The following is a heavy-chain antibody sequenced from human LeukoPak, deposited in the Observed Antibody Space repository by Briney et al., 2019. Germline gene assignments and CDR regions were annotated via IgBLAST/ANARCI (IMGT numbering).Heavy chain of an antibody. CDR2: INHSGST. D-gene: IGHD4-23*01. CDR1: GGSFSGYY. Sequence: SETLSLTCAVYGGSFSGYYWSWIRQPPGKGLEWIGGINHSGSTNYNPSLKSRVTISVDTSKNQFSLKLSSVTAADTAVYYCASSRWPTGPDYWGQGTLVTVSS. V-gene: IGHV4-34*01. J-gene: IGHJ4*02. CDR3: ASSRWPTGPDY.